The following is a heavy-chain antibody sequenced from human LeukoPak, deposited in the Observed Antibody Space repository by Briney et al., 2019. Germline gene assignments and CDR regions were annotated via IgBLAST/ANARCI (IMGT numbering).Heavy chain of an antibody. Sequence: PGGSLRLSCAASGFAVSSNYMTWVRQAPGKGLELVSTISGNGVSTYYANSVKGRFTISRDNSKNTLWLQMNSLRAEDTALYYCAKPQYDSSWYYFDYWGQGTLVTVSS. J-gene: IGHJ4*02. V-gene: IGHV3-23*01. CDR1: GFAVSSNY. CDR2: ISGNGVST. D-gene: IGHD6-13*01. CDR3: AKPQYDSSWYYFDY.